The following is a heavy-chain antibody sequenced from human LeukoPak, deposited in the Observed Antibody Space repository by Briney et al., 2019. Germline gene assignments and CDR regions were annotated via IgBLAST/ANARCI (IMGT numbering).Heavy chain of an antibody. J-gene: IGHJ4*02. D-gene: IGHD6-19*01. V-gene: IGHV4-39*01. Sequence: PSETLFLTCTVSGGSISSSSYYWGWIRQPPGKGLEWIGSIYYSGSTYYNPSLKSRVTISVDTSKNQFSLKLSSVTAADTAVYYCAGQRGSGWYPGDFDYWGQGTLVTVSS. CDR2: IYYSGST. CDR3: AGQRGSGWYPGDFDY. CDR1: GGSISSSSYY.